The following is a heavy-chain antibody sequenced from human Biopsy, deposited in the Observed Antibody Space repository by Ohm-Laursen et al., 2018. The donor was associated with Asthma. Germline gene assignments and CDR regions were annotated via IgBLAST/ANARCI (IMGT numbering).Heavy chain of an antibody. V-gene: IGHV3-30*04. Sequence: SLRLSCAASGFTFSSYAMHWVRQAPGKGLEWVAVISYDGSNKYYGDSVQGRFTISRDNSKNTLYLQMNSLRAEDTAVYYCASYEVVTSILPLDVWGQGTRSPSP. CDR1: GFTFSSYA. D-gene: IGHD2-21*02. CDR2: ISYDGSNK. CDR3: ASYEVVTSILPLDV. J-gene: IGHJ6*02.